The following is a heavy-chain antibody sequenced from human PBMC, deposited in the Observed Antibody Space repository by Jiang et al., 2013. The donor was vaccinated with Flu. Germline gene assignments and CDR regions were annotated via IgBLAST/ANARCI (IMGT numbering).Heavy chain of an antibody. Sequence: SGAEVKGPGASVQVSCKASGYTLSNYIIHWVRQAPGQRLQWMGWISSANGRTKYSQKFQGRVTITSDTSANTAYMELRSLTSEDTALYYCARGFPYDTTGYRYSDSFDIWGQGTVVTVSS. J-gene: IGHJ3*02. CDR2: ISSANGRT. D-gene: IGHD3-22*01. CDR3: ARGFPYDTTGYRYSDSFDI. V-gene: IGHV1-3*01. CDR1: GYTLSNYI.